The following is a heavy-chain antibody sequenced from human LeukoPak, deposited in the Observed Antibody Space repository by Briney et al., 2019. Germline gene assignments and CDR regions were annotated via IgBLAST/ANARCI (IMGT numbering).Heavy chain of an antibody. CDR1: GFTFSYYS. CDR2: ILYDGSYK. J-gene: IGHJ4*02. D-gene: IGHD6-13*01. Sequence: GGSLRLSCAASGFTFSYYSLHWVRQAPGRGLEWVALILYDGSYKHYADSVKGRFTISRDDSKNTLFLQMNGLRAEDTGLYYCVRGSGQQVAPFEYWGQGTLVTVSS. CDR3: VRGSGQQVAPFEY. V-gene: IGHV3-30*04.